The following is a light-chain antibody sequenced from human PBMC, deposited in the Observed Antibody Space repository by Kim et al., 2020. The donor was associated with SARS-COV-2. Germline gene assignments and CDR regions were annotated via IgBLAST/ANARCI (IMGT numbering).Light chain of an antibody. CDR1: RSVTDTY. Sequence: GERATLPGRAGRSVTDTYSAWYQQRPGQAPTLLMYRASSRATCIPDRVSGRGCGTAFTLTISRREPEDFVVNYCKQLDNSACTFGQGTKVDIK. V-gene: IGKV3-20*01. CDR2: RAS. J-gene: IGKJ1*01. CDR3: KQLDNSACT.